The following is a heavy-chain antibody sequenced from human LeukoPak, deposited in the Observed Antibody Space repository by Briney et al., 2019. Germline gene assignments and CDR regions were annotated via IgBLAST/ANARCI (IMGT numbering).Heavy chain of an antibody. CDR1: GFTFNSYP. D-gene: IGHD3-22*01. V-gene: IGHV3-23*01. Sequence: PGGSLRLSCAASGFTFNSYPMSWVRQAPGKGLEWVSAISGSGGSTYYADSVKGRFTISRDNSKNTLYLQMNSLRAEDTAVYYCAKAPYYYDSSGYSYWGQGTLVTVSS. CDR2: ISGSGGST. CDR3: AKAPYYYDSSGYSY. J-gene: IGHJ4*02.